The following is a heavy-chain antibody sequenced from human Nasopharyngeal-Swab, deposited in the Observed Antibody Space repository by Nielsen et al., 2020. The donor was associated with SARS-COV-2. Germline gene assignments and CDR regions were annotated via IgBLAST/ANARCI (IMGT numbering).Heavy chain of an antibody. CDR3: AKDIGYSSGAPDY. CDR1: GFTFDDYA. CDR2: ISWNSGSI. D-gene: IGHD6-19*01. Sequence: GGSLRLSCAASGFTFDDYAMHWVRQAPGKGLEWVSGISWNSGSIGYADSVKGRFTISRDNAKNSLYLQMNSLRAEDTALYYCAKDIGYSSGAPDYWGQGTLVTLSS. V-gene: IGHV3-9*01. J-gene: IGHJ4*02.